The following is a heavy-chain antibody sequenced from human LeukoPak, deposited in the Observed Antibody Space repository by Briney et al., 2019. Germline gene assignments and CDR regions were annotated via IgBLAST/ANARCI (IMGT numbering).Heavy chain of an antibody. Sequence: SVKVSCKASGGTFSSYAISWVRQAPGQGLEWMGRINPILGIANYAQKFQGRVTITADKSTSTAYMELSSLRSEDTAVYYCARAVEGIAAPFGDWGQGTLVTVSS. V-gene: IGHV1-69*04. D-gene: IGHD6-13*01. CDR2: INPILGIA. J-gene: IGHJ4*02. CDR1: GGTFSSYA. CDR3: ARAVEGIAAPFGD.